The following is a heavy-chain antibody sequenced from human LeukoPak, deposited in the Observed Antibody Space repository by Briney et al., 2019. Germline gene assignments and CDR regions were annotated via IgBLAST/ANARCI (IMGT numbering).Heavy chain of an antibody. CDR1: GFTFSSYS. V-gene: IGHV3-48*01. Sequence: GGSLRLSCAASGFTFSSYSMNWVRQAPGKGLEWVSYISSSSSTIYYADSVRGRFTISRDNAKNSLYLQMNSLRAEDTAVYYCASITGDFWSGYMGEEPDYWGQGTLVTVSS. CDR3: ASITGDFWSGYMGEEPDY. J-gene: IGHJ4*02. CDR2: ISSSSSTI. D-gene: IGHD3-3*01.